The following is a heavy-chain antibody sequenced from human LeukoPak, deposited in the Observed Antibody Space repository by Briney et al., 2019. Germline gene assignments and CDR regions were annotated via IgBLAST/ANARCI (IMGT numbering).Heavy chain of an antibody. D-gene: IGHD3-10*01. CDR3: ARGEWGMVRGDYYYGMDV. V-gene: IGHV3-64*01. Sequence: GGSLRLSCAASGFTFSSYAMHWVRQAPGKGLEYVSAISSNGGSTYYANSVKGRFTISRDNSKNTLYLQMGSLRAEDMAVCYCARGEWGMVRGDYYYGMDVWGQGTTVTVSS. CDR2: ISSNGGST. J-gene: IGHJ6*02. CDR1: GFTFSSYA.